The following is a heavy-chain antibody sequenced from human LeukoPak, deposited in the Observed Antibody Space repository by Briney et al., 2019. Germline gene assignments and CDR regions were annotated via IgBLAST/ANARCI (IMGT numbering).Heavy chain of an antibody. J-gene: IGHJ3*02. CDR2: FDPEDGET. Sequence: ASARVSCKVSGYTLTELYTHWVRLAPGKGLEWMGGFDPEDGETIYAQKFQGRVTLTEDTSTDTAYMELSSLRSEDTAVYYCSTWRAGAFDIWGQGTMVTVSS. V-gene: IGHV1-24*01. CDR1: GYTLTELY. CDR3: STWRAGAFDI. D-gene: IGHD3-3*01.